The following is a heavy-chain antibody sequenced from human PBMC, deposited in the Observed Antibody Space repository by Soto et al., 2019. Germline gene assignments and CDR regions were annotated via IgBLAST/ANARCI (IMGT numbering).Heavy chain of an antibody. CDR2: ISYDGSNK. CDR1: GFTFSSYA. Sequence: GGSLRLSCAASGFTFSSYAMHWVRQAPGKGLEWVAVISYDGSNKYYADSVKGRFTISRDNSKNTLYLQMNSLRAEDTAVYYCARYCSGGSCYYAYWGQGTLVTVSS. CDR3: ARYCSGGSCYYAY. V-gene: IGHV3-30-3*01. D-gene: IGHD2-15*01. J-gene: IGHJ4*02.